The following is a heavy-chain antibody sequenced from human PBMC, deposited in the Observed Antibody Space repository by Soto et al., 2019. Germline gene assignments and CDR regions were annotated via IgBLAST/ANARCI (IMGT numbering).Heavy chain of an antibody. J-gene: IGHJ4*02. CDR3: ARGPDPIVVVPAADY. V-gene: IGHV3-33*01. CDR1: GFTFSSYG. CDR2: IWYDGSNK. D-gene: IGHD2-2*01. Sequence: GGSLSLSCAASGFTFSSYGMHWVRQAPGKGLEWVAVIWYDGSNKYFADSVKGRFTISRDNSKNTLYLQMNSLRAEDTAVYYCARGPDPIVVVPAADYWGQGTLVTVSS.